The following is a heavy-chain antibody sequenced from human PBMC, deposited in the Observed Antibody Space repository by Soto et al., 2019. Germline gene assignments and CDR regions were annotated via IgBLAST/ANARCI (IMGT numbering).Heavy chain of an antibody. CDR1: GFTFSSYA. V-gene: IGHV3-23*01. J-gene: IGHJ4*02. D-gene: IGHD6-19*01. Sequence: PGGSLRLSCAASGFTFSSYAMSWVRQAPGKGLEWVSGISGSGVSTRYADSVKGRFTISRDNSKNTLYLQMNSLRAEDTAVYYCAKEVGYSSGYDYFDYRGQGTLVTVSS. CDR3: AKEVGYSSGYDYFDY. CDR2: ISGSGVST.